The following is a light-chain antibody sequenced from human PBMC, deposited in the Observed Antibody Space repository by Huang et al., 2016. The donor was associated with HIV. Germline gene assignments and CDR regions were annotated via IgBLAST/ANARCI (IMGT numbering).Light chain of an antibody. V-gene: IGKV1-5*03. CDR2: KIS. J-gene: IGKJ1*01. CDR1: QNISSW. CDR3: QYGET. Sequence: DIQLTQSPPTLSASVGDRLTTTCRASQNISSWLAWYQQKPGKAPKLLIYKISSLESGVPSRFSVSGSGTKFTLTINSLQPDDIGTYYCQYGETFGQGSKVEVK.